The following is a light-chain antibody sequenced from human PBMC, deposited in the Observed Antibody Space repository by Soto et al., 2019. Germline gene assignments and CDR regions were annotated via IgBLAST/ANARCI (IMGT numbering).Light chain of an antibody. J-gene: IGLJ3*02. CDR2: EVS. V-gene: IGLV2-14*01. Sequence: QSALTQPASVSGSPGQSITISCTGTSSDVGGYNYVSWYQQHPGKAPKLMIYEVSNRPSGVSNRFSGCKSGNTASLTISGLLAEDEGDYYYCSSTSGSTKVFGAGTKLTGL. CDR1: SSDVGGYNY. CDR3: CSSTSGSTKV.